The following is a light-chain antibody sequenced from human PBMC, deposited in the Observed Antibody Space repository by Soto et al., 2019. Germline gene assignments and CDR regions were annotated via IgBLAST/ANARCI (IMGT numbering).Light chain of an antibody. CDR2: NVY. CDR3: SAYTVSRTYV. V-gene: IGLV2-14*01. J-gene: IGLJ1*01. Sequence: QSVLTQPPSASGSPGQSVAISCTGTSSDVGGYNYVSWYQQHPGKAPKLMIYNVYDRPSGISYRFSGSKSGNTASLTISGLQGEDEADYYCSAYTVSRTYVFVTGTKVTVL. CDR1: SSDVGGYNY.